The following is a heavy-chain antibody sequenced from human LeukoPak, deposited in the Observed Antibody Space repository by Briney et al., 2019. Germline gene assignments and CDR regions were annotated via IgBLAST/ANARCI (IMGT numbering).Heavy chain of an antibody. CDR2: ISGSGGST. J-gene: IGHJ4*02. CDR3: AKAGNYYDSSGRDY. V-gene: IGHV3-23*01. CDR1: GFTFSSYA. Sequence: GGSLRLSCAASGFTFSSYAMSWVRQAPGKGLEWVSAISGSGGSTYYADSVKGRFTISRDNSKNTLHLQMNSLRAEDTAVYYCAKAGNYYDSSGRDYWGQGTLVTVSS. D-gene: IGHD3-22*01.